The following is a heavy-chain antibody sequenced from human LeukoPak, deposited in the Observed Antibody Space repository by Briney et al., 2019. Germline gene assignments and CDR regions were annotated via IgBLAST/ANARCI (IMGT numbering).Heavy chain of an antibody. V-gene: IGHV3-7*03. J-gene: IGHJ4*02. CDR3: ATSHDSSGND. CDR2: IKGDGSSK. CDR1: GFTFSNYW. Sequence: GGSLRLSCAASGFTFSNYWMRWVRQAPGKGLEWVANIKGDGSSKYYMDSVKGRFTISRDNAESSLYLQMNTLRAEDTAVYYCATSHDSSGNDWGQGTLVTVSS. D-gene: IGHD3-22*01.